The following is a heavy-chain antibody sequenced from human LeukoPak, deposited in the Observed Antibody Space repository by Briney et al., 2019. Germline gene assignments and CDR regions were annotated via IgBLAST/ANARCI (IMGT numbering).Heavy chain of an antibody. J-gene: IGHJ4*02. Sequence: ASVKVSCKSSGYTFTDYFIHWVRQAPGQGLEWMGWINPNNGGTNFAQKFQGRVTMARDTSITTAYMELSRLRSDDTAVYYCARGGALYYDIWDWGQGTLVTVSS. D-gene: IGHD3-9*01. CDR2: INPNNGGT. CDR3: ARGGALYYDIWD. CDR1: GYTFTDYF. V-gene: IGHV1-2*02.